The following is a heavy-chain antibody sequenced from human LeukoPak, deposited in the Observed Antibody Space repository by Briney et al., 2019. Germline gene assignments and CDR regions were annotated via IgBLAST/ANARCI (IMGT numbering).Heavy chain of an antibody. CDR2: ISGSGGTT. CDR3: ATYFGWGSYEPLFHY. Sequence: GGSLRLSCAASGFTVSSYAMTWVRQAPGKGLEWVSGISGSGGTTFYADSVKGRFTISIDNSKNTVYLQMNSLRVEDTAVYYCATYFGWGSYEPLFHYRGQGTLVTVSS. V-gene: IGHV3-23*01. J-gene: IGHJ4*02. CDR1: GFTVSSYA. D-gene: IGHD3-10*01.